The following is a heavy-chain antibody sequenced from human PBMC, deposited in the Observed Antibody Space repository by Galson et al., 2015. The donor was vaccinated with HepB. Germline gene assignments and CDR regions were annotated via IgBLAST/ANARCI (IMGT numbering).Heavy chain of an antibody. CDR3: ATEAYRSTSYFFTTGGDALDI. V-gene: IGHV1-24*01. CDR2: FDPEDGKT. Sequence: SVKVSCKVSGYSLSELSMHWVRQAPGQGLEWMGTFDPEDGKTIYAQKFRGRVTMTEDTPTDTAYMELSSLRSEDTAVYYCATEAYRSTSYFFTTGGDALDIWGQGTMVTVSS. D-gene: IGHD6-13*01. CDR1: GYSLSELS. J-gene: IGHJ3*02.